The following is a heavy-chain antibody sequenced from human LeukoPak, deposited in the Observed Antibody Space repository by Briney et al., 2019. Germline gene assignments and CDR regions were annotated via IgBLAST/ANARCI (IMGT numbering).Heavy chain of an antibody. D-gene: IGHD2-2*02. CDR1: GFTFSSGY. CDR2: ISSDGNNT. Sequence: GGSLRLSCAVSGFTFSSGYMHWVRQPPGKGPVWVSRISSDGNNTIYADSVKGRFTISRDDARNTLYLQMNSLRDADTAVYYRAEYTGGGVYWGQGTLVTVSS. V-gene: IGHV3-74*01. J-gene: IGHJ4*02. CDR3: AEYTGGGVY.